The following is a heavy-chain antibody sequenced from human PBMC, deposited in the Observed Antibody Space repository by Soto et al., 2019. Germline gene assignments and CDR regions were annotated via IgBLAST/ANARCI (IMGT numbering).Heavy chain of an antibody. Sequence: QVQLVQSGAELKKTGSSVKVSCRASGDTFNSYAVNWVRQAPGRGLEWMGRVITVLGTTDYAQNFKGRLTITAEKSTKTXYXXLSSLRSEDTAVYYCARRRYCGYDCYHKHYYGMDVWGQGTTVTVAS. CDR2: VITVLGTT. J-gene: IGHJ6*02. CDR1: GDTFNSYA. CDR3: ARRRYCGYDCYHKHYYGMDV. D-gene: IGHD2-21*01. V-gene: IGHV1-69*08.